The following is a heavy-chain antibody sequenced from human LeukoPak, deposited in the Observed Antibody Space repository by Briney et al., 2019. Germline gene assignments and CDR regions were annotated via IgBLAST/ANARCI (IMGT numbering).Heavy chain of an antibody. CDR2: ISAYNGYT. Sequence: ASVTDSFMGSGYTFTKYAINWVRQAPGQGREGMGWISAYNGYTNYTQRHQGRVTMTTEPSTSTAYMELRSLRSDDTAVYYVARGQANRLVWVGELLSIINPFDYWGQGTLVTVSS. D-gene: IGHD3-10*01. V-gene: IGHV1-18*01. J-gene: IGHJ4*02. CDR1: GYTFTKYA. CDR3: ARGQANRLVWVGELLSIINPFDY.